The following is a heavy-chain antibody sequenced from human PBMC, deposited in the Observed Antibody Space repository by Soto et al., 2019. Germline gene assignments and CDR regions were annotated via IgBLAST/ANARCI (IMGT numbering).Heavy chain of an antibody. CDR2: ISYDGSNK. J-gene: IGHJ6*02. D-gene: IGHD3-9*01. Sequence: GGSLRLSCAASGFTFSTYAMHWVRQAPGKGLEWVAVISYDGSNKYYADSVKGRFTISRDNSKNTLYLQMNSLRAEDTAVYYCARDRSPPYYDILTGYYRYYGMDVWGQGTTVTVSS. CDR1: GFTFSTYA. CDR3: ARDRSPPYYDILTGYYRYYGMDV. V-gene: IGHV3-30-3*01.